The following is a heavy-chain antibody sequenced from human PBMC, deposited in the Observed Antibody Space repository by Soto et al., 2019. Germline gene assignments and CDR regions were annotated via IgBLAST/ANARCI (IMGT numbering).Heavy chain of an antibody. CDR2: MQPSTGRT. CDR3: ARGVSAGVDY. CDR1: GYSFTSLD. Sequence: GASVKVSCKASGYSFTSLDINWVRQTAGQGLEWMGWMQPSTGRTGYAQKFQGRVTMTRDTSMNTAYMELTTLTSDDTAFYYCARGVSAGVDYWGQGTLVTVS. D-gene: IGHD1-26*01. J-gene: IGHJ4*02. V-gene: IGHV1-8*01.